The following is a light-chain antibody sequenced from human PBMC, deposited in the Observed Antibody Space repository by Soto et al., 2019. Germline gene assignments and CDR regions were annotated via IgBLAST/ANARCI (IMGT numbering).Light chain of an antibody. CDR3: QCGVT. V-gene: IGKV1-5*03. J-gene: IGKJ4*01. Sequence: DIQMTQSPSTLSASVGDRVTITCRASQSISSWLAWYQQKPGQAPKLLIYKASSLESGVPSRFSGRGSGTEFTLTISSLQPDDFAPYYCQCGVTFGRGTKVEIK. CDR2: KAS. CDR1: QSISSW.